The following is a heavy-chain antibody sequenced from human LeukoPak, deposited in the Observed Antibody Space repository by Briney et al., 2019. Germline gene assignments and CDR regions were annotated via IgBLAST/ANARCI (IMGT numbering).Heavy chain of an antibody. Sequence: GRSLGLSCAASGFSFSNYAMHWVRQAPGKGLEWVSLISYDATNKYYADSMKGRFSISRDNSKNTLFLQMNSLRVEDTAVYYCARGAATYCGGDCYYAFDVWGQGTVVTVSS. CDR2: ISYDATNK. CDR3: ARGAATYCGGDCYYAFDV. J-gene: IGHJ3*01. V-gene: IGHV3-30-3*01. D-gene: IGHD2-21*02. CDR1: GFSFSNYA.